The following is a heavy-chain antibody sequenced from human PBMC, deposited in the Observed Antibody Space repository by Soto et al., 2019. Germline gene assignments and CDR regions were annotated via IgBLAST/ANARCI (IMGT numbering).Heavy chain of an antibody. CDR3: ASSPGYCSTTRCYGRDFAMDV. Sequence: QVQLVEFGGGVVQPGRSLRLSCAASRFTFSNYAMHWVRQAPGKGLQWVALISFDGSTKYYADSVKGRFTISRDNSKNTLYLQMNSLRAEDTAVYYCASSPGYCSTTRCYGRDFAMDVWGQGTTVTVSS. CDR2: ISFDGSTK. CDR1: RFTFSNYA. D-gene: IGHD2-2*01. V-gene: IGHV3-30-3*01. J-gene: IGHJ6*02.